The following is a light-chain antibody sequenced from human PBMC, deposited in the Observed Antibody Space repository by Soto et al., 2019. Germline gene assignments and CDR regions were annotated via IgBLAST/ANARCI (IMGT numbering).Light chain of an antibody. CDR2: LNSDGSH. V-gene: IGLV4-69*01. Sequence: QAVLTQSPSASASLGASVKLTCTLSSGHSTYAIAWHQQQPGKGPRYLMKLNSDGSHSRGDGIPDRFSGSTSGAERFLTISSLQSEDEADYYCQTWATASGVFGGGTQLTVL. J-gene: IGLJ2*01. CDR3: QTWATASGV. CDR1: SGHSTYA.